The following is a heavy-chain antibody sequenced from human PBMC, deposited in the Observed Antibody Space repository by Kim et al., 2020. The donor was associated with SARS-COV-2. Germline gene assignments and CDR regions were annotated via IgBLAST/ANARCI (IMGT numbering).Heavy chain of an antibody. V-gene: IGHV3-13*04. CDR2: IGTAGDT. CDR3: ARAVSGSYFPAYYYYGMDV. Sequence: GGSLRLSCAASGFTFSSYDMHWVRQATGKGLEWVSAIGTAGDTYYPGSVKGRFTISRENAKNSLYLQMNSLRAGDTAVYYCARAVSGSYFPAYYYYGMDVWGQGPTVTVSS. CDR1: GFTFSSYD. D-gene: IGHD1-26*01. J-gene: IGHJ6*02.